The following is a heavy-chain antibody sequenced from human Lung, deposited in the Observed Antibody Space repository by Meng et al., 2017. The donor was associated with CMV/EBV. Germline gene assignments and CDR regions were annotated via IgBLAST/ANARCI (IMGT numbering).Heavy chain of an antibody. CDR2: IIPIDGVT. D-gene: IGHD2-2*01. CDR1: GGSFTSST. Sequence: KASGGSFTSSTISWVRQAPGQGLEWMGRIIPIDGVTKYAQRFQGRLTISADKSTSTDYMDLSSLTSEDTAMYYCATSRLPAGNWFDPWGQGTLVTVSS. CDR3: ATSRLPAGNWFDP. J-gene: IGHJ5*02. V-gene: IGHV1-69*02.